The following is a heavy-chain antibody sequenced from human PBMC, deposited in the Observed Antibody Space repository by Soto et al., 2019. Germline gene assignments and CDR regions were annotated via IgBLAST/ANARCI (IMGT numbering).Heavy chain of an antibody. Sequence: EVQLLESGGGLVQPGRSLRLSCAASGFTFSSYAMNWVRQAPGKGLEWVLAVSSSGGSTYYADSVKGRLTISRDNSKNALYLRMSSLRAEDAAVYYCAKYSTSWRGGQDAYWGQGTLVTVSS. D-gene: IGHD6-13*01. V-gene: IGHV3-23*01. CDR2: VSSSGGST. CDR3: AKYSTSWRGGQDAY. CDR1: GFTFSSYA. J-gene: IGHJ4*02.